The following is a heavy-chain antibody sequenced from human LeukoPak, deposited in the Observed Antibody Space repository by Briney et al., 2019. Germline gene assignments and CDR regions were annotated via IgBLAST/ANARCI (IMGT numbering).Heavy chain of an antibody. J-gene: IGHJ5*02. CDR1: GYTLTELS. D-gene: IGHD2-15*01. V-gene: IGHV1-24*01. CDR2: FDPEDGET. CDR3: ATDRYCSGGSCYSGGDRYNWFDP. Sequence: ASVKVSCKVSGYTLTELSTHWVRQAPGKGLEWMGGFDPEDGETIYAQKFQGRVTMTEDTSTDTAYMELSSLRSEDTAVYYCATDRYCSGGSCYSGGDRYNWFDPWGQGTLVTVSS.